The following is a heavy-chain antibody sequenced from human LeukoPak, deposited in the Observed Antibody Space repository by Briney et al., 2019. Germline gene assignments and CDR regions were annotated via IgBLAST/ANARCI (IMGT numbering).Heavy chain of an antibody. V-gene: IGHV1-69*05. J-gene: IGHJ4*02. Sequence: AVKVSSKASGGTFSSYAISCVRQTPEQGLEWMGGIIPIFGTANYAQKFQGRVTITTDESTSTAYMELSRLRSEDTAVYYCARTSDPTYYYDSSGYGSLDYWGQGTLVTVSS. CDR3: ARTSDPTYYYDSSGYGSLDY. CDR2: IIPIFGTA. CDR1: GGTFSSYA. D-gene: IGHD3-22*01.